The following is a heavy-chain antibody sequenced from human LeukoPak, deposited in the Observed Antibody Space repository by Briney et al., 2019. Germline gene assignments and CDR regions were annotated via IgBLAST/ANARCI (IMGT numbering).Heavy chain of an antibody. D-gene: IGHD4/OR15-4a*01. V-gene: IGHV4-61*02. J-gene: IGHJ4*02. CDR1: GGSISSGNYY. CDR2: IYTSGST. CDR3: ARESDLSNYDRTDY. Sequence: SQTLSLACTVSGGSISSGNYYWSWIRQPAGKGLEWIGRIYTSGSTSYNPTLKSRVTISADTSKNQLSLKLTSVTAADTAVYYCARESDLSNYDRTDYWGQGTLVTVSS.